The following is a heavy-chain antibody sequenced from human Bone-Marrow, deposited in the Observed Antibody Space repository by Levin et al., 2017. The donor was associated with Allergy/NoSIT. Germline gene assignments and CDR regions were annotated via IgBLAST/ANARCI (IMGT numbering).Heavy chain of an antibody. V-gene: IGHV3-9*01. D-gene: IGHD3-22*01. Sequence: GGSLRLSCAASGFTFDDYAMHWVRQAPGKGLEWVSGISWNSGSIGYADSVKGRFTISRDNAKNSLYLQMNSLRAEDTALYYCAKGGTMIVVLRGAFDSWGQGTMVTVSS. J-gene: IGHJ3*02. CDR3: AKGGTMIVVLRGAFDS. CDR2: ISWNSGSI. CDR1: GFTFDDYA.